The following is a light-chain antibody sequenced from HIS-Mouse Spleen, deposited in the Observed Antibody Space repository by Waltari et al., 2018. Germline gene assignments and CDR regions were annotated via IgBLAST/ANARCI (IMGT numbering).Light chain of an antibody. CDR3: CSYAGSSTYWV. CDR2: EGS. V-gene: IGLV2-23*01. CDR1: SSDVGSYNL. J-gene: IGLJ3*02. Sequence: QSALTQPASVSGSPGQSITISCTGTSSDVGSYNLVSWYQQHPGKAPKLMIYEGSKRPSGVSNRVSGSKSGNTASRTISGLQAEDEADYYCCSYAGSSTYWVFGGGTKLTVL.